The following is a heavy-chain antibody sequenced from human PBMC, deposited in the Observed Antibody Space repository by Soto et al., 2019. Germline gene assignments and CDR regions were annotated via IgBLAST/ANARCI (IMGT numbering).Heavy chain of an antibody. J-gene: IGHJ5*02. CDR2: IFYTGNT. V-gene: IGHV4-39*01. D-gene: IGHD3-10*01. CDR3: ARHSDYYYFSGTYGASFDP. CDR1: GGSISSSFYY. Sequence: KTSETLSLTCTVSGGSISSSFYYWGWIRQPPGKGLEWIGSIFYTGNTYYNPSLKSRVTISLDTSKNQFSLRLSSVTAADTAVYYCARHSDYYYFSGTYGASFDPWSQGTLVTVSS.